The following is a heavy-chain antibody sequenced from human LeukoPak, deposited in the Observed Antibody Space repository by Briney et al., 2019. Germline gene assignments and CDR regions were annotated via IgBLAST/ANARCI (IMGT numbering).Heavy chain of an antibody. CDR1: GFTFSSYW. Sequence: PGGSLRLSCAASGFTFSSYWMSWVRQAPGKGLEWVANIKQDGSEKYYVDSVKGRFTISRDNAKNSLYLQMNSLRAEDTAVYYCAGCDFWGGYYRDYYYYGMDVWGQGTTVTVSS. V-gene: IGHV3-7*01. CDR2: IKQDGSEK. D-gene: IGHD3-3*01. J-gene: IGHJ6*02. CDR3: AGCDFWGGYYRDYYYYGMDV.